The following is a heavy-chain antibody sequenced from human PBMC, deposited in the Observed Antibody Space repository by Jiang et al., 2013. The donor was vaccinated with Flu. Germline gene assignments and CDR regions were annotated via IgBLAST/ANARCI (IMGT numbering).Heavy chain of an antibody. CDR2: ISYDGSNK. CDR1: GFTFSSYA. CDR3: AREIIMRNSPLGAFDI. V-gene: IGHV3-30*04. Sequence: VQLLESGGGVVQPGRSLRLSCAASGFTFSSYAMHWVRQAPGKGLEWVAVISYDGSNKYYADSVKGRFTISRDNSKNTLYLQMNSLRAEDTAVYYCAREIIMRNSPLGAFDIWGQGTMVTVSS. J-gene: IGHJ3*02. D-gene: IGHD3-16*01.